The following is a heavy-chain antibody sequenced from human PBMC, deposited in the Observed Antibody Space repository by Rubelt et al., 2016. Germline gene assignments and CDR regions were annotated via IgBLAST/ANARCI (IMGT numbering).Heavy chain of an antibody. CDR1: GYTFTSYA. CDR2: INDGNGTT. CDR3: ARAQRIRLLMVYAPTFDY. Sequence: QVQLVQSGAEVKKPGASVKVSCKASGYTFTSYAMHWVRQAPGQRLEWMGWINDGNGTTKYSPKFQGRVTITRDTSASTAYMELSSLRSEDTAVYYCARAQRIRLLMVYAPTFDYWGQGTLVTVSS. V-gene: IGHV1-3*01. D-gene: IGHD2-8*01. J-gene: IGHJ4*02.